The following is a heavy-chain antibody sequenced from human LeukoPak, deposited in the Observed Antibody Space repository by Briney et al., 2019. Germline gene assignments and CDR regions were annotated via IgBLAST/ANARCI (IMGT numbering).Heavy chain of an antibody. CDR2: ISSSSSYV. J-gene: IGHJ4*02. V-gene: IGHV3-21*01. CDR1: GFTFSSYS. D-gene: IGHD2-2*01. Sequence: GGSLRLSCAASGFTFSSYSMNWVRQAPGKGLEWVSSISSSSSYVYYADSVKGRFTISRDNAKNSLYLQMNSLRAEDTAVYYCARDTTSTSLYCSSTSCQLDYWGQGTLVTVSS. CDR3: ARDTTSTSLYCSSTSCQLDY.